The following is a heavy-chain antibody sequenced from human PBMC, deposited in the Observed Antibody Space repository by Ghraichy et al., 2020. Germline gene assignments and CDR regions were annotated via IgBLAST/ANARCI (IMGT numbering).Heavy chain of an antibody. CDR1: GGSISSYY. CDR3: ARAGYYDGSGYLPDY. V-gene: IGHV4-59*01. J-gene: IGHJ4*02. D-gene: IGHD3-22*01. Sequence: SETLSLTCTVSGGSISSYYWSWIRQPPGKGLEWIGYMYYSGSTNYNPSLKSRVTISVDTSKNQFSPKLSSVTAADTAVYYCARAGYYDGSGYLPDYWGQGTLVTVSS. CDR2: MYYSGST.